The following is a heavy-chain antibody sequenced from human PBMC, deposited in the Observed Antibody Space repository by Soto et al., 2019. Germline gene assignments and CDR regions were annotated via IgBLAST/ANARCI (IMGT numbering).Heavy chain of an antibody. D-gene: IGHD3-3*01. CDR1: GFTFSNAW. V-gene: IGHV3-15*07. CDR2: IKSKTDGGTT. J-gene: IGHJ6*02. CDR3: TTTPAAFGVVNSYYYYGMDV. Sequence: GGSLRLSCAASGFTFSNAWMNWVRQAPGKGLEWVGRIKSKTDGGTTDYAAPVKGRFTISRDDSKNTLYLQMNSLKTEDTAVYYCTTTPAAFGVVNSYYYYGMDVWGQGTTVTVSS.